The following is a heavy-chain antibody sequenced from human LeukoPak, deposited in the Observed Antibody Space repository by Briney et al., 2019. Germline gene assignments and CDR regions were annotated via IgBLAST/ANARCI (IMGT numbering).Heavy chain of an antibody. Sequence: PSETLSLTCTVSGGCISSSIYYWGWIRQPPGKGLEWIGSIYYSGSTYYNPSLKSRVTISVDTSKNQFSLKLSSVTAADTAVYYCARRYCTNGVCYGYWGQGTLVTVSS. CDR1: GGCISSSIYY. V-gene: IGHV4-39*01. D-gene: IGHD2-8*01. CDR2: IYYSGST. CDR3: ARRYCTNGVCYGY. J-gene: IGHJ4*02.